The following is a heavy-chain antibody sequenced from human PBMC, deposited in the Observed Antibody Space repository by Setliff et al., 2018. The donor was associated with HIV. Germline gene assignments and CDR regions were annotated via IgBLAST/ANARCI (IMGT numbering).Heavy chain of an antibody. D-gene: IGHD3-3*01. V-gene: IGHV5-51*01. J-gene: IGHJ5*01. Sequence: PGESLKISCRGSGYTFTNYWIGWVRQMPGRGLEWMGIIYPGDSDTRYSPSFEGQVTMSADKSINTAYLQWNSLKASDTAMYYCARQPIDTSGYNNWFDSWGQGTQVTVSS. CDR1: GYTFTNYW. CDR3: ARQPIDTSGYNNWFDS. CDR2: IYPGDSDT.